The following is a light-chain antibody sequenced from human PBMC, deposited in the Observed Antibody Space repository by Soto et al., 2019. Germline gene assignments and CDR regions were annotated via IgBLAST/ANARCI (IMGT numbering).Light chain of an antibody. CDR2: EGS. J-gene: IGLJ7*01. CDR1: SSDVGSYNL. V-gene: IGLV2-23*01. CDR3: CSYAGSTQAV. Sequence: QSALTQPASVSGSPGQSITISCTGTSSDVGSYNLVSWYQQHPGKAPKLMIYEGSKRPSGVSNRFSGAKSGNTASLTISGLQAEDEADYDCCSYAGSTQAVFGGGTQLTVL.